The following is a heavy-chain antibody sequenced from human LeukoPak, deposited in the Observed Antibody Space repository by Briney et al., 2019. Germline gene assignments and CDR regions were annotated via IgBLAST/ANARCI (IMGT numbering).Heavy chain of an antibody. CDR3: ATVALLRPHYYDSSGYDAFDI. CDR2: IYYSGIT. CDR1: GGSISSYY. Sequence: NPSETLSLTCTVSGGSISSYYWSWIRQPPGKGLEWIGFIYYSGITNYSPSLKSRVAISIDTSKNQFSLKLSSVTAADTAVYYCATVALLRPHYYDSSGYDAFDIWGQGTMVTVSS. J-gene: IGHJ3*02. V-gene: IGHV4-59*01. D-gene: IGHD3-22*01.